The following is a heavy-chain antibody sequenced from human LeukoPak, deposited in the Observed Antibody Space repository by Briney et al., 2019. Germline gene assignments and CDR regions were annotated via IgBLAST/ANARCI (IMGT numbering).Heavy chain of an antibody. CDR2: IYTSGST. J-gene: IGHJ6*02. Sequence: SETLSLTCTVSGGSISSYYWRWIRQPAGKGLEWIGRIYTSGSTNYNPSLKSRVTMSVDTSKNQFSLKLSSVTAADTAVYYCAASGQLGFGESINYGMDVWGQGTTVTVSS. D-gene: IGHD3-10*01. CDR3: AASGQLGFGESINYGMDV. V-gene: IGHV4-4*07. CDR1: GGSISSYY.